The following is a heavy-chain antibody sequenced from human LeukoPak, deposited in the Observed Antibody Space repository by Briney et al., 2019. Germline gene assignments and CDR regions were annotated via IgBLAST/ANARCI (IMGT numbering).Heavy chain of an antibody. CDR3: AREGDGYNSFDY. J-gene: IGHJ4*02. Sequence: SQTLSLTCTVSGGSFSSGGYFWSWIRQHPGEGLEWIGYIYYSGNTHYNPSLKSRVSISLDTSKNHFSLKLSSVTAADTAVYYCAREGDGYNSFDYWGQGTLVTVSS. CDR2: IYYSGNT. D-gene: IGHD5-24*01. CDR1: GGSFSSGGYF. V-gene: IGHV4-31*03.